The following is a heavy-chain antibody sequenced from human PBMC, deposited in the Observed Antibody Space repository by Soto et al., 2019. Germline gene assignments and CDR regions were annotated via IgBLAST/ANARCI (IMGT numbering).Heavy chain of an antibody. D-gene: IGHD2-8*01. J-gene: IGHJ5*02. CDR1: GFTFSSYA. Sequence: GGSLRLSCSASGFTFSSYAMHWVRQAPGKGLEYVSAISSNGGSTYYADSVKGRFTISRDNSKNTLYLQMSSLRAEDTAVYYCVKGPCANGVCNWFDPWGQGTLVTVSS. V-gene: IGHV3-64D*06. CDR3: VKGPCANGVCNWFDP. CDR2: ISSNGGST.